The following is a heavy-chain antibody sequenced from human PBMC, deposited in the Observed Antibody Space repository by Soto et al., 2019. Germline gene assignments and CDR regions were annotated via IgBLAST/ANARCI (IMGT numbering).Heavy chain of an antibody. V-gene: IGHV3-33*01. CDR3: TSTIYCSDGVCHGSCDY. Sequence: QGELVESGGGVVQPGTSLRLSCAASGFTFSNFAMHWVRQAPGKGLEWVAVIWYDGSEEYYADSVKGRFTISRDNSKNTLFLQMDSLRAEDTAVYYCTSTIYCSDGVCHGSCDYWGQGTLVAVSS. CDR2: IWYDGSEE. D-gene: IGHD2-8*01. J-gene: IGHJ4*02. CDR1: GFTFSNFA.